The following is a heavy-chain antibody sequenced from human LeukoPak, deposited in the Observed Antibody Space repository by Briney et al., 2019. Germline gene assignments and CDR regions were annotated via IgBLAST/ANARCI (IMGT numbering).Heavy chain of an antibody. D-gene: IGHD1-1*01. CDR3: ARAVQLERPPPLIGYYYMDV. CDR1: GGSISSYY. Sequence: SETLSLTCTVSGGSISSYYWNWIRQPPGKGLEWIGYIYYSGSTNYNPSLKSRVTISVDTSKNQFSLKLNSVTAADTAVYYCARAVQLERPPPLIGYYYMDVWGKGTTVTVSS. CDR2: IYYSGST. J-gene: IGHJ6*03. V-gene: IGHV4-59*01.